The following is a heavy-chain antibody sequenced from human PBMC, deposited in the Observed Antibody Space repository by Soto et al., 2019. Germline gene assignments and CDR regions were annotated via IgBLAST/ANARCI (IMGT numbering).Heavy chain of an antibody. CDR3: ARGLISGYYLYDAFDI. CDR1: GGSVSSYY. V-gene: IGHV4-59*02. D-gene: IGHD3-22*01. CDR2: IYYSGST. Sequence: SETPSLTCTVSGGSVSSYYWGGIRQPPGKGLEWIGYIYYSGSTNYNPSLKSRVTISVDTSKNQFSLKLSSVTAADTAVYYCARGLISGYYLYDAFDIWGQGTMVTVSS. J-gene: IGHJ3*02.